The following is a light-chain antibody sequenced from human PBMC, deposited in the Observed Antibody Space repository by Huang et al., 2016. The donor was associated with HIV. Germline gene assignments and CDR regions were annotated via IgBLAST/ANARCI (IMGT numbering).Light chain of an antibody. CDR2: GAS. J-gene: IGKJ4*01. Sequence: ELVLTQSPATLSLSPGERAALSCRATQSINNNLAWYQQKPGQSPRLLIYGASTRATGIPARFRGSGSGTEFTLTISSLQSEDFAVYYCQQYNNWPPLLTFGGGTKVEIK. CDR3: QQYNNWPPLLT. CDR1: QSINNN. V-gene: IGKV3-15*01.